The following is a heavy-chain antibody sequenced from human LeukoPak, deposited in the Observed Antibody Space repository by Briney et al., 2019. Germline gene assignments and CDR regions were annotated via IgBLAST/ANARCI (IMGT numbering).Heavy chain of an antibody. Sequence: GGSLRLSCVASGFTFSSYAMSWVRQAPGKGLEWVSVVTGSGGNTYYADSVKGRFTISRDNSESTLSLQMNSLRAEDTAVYYCAKEYSGSRDYFYGMDVWGQGTTVTVSS. CDR3: AKEYSGSRDYFYGMDV. D-gene: IGHD6-6*01. CDR1: GFTFSSYA. V-gene: IGHV3-23*01. J-gene: IGHJ6*02. CDR2: VTGSGGNT.